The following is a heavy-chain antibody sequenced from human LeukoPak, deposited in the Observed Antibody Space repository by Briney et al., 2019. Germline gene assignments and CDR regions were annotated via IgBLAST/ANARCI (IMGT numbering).Heavy chain of an antibody. CDR2: MNPNSGNT. CDR1: GYTFTKYY. CDR3: AKDTSVAGTDY. Sequence: ASVKVSCKASGYTFTKYYLHWVRQAPGQGLEWMGWMNPNSGNTGYAQKFQGRVTMTRNTPISTAYMELSSLRSEDTAVYYCAKDTSVAGTDYWGQGTLVTVSS. J-gene: IGHJ4*02. D-gene: IGHD6-19*01. V-gene: IGHV1-8*01.